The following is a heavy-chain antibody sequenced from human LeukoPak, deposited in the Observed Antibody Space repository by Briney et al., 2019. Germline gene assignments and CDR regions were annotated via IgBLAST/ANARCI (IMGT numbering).Heavy chain of an antibody. CDR2: ISYDGSNK. V-gene: IGHV3-30*04. J-gene: IGHJ4*02. CDR3: ARDREMATPQSLDY. CDR1: GFTFSSYA. Sequence: GGSLRLSCAASGFTFSSYAMHWVRQAPGKGLEWVAVISYDGSNKYYADSVKGRFTISRDNSKNTLYLQMNSLRAEDTAVYYCARDREMATPQSLDYWGQGTLVTVSS. D-gene: IGHD5-24*01.